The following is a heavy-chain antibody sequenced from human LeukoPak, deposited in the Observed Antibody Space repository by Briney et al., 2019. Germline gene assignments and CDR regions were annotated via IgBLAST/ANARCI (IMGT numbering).Heavy chain of an antibody. Sequence: GGSLRLSCAVSGFTFSSYEMNWVRQAPGKGLEWVSYISSSCSTRYYADSVKGRFTISRDNAKISLYLQMNSLRAEDTAVYYCARDTDGYNFFDYWGQGTLVTVSS. J-gene: IGHJ4*02. V-gene: IGHV3-48*03. CDR3: ARDTDGYNFFDY. CDR2: ISSSCSTR. CDR1: GFTFSSYE. D-gene: IGHD5-24*01.